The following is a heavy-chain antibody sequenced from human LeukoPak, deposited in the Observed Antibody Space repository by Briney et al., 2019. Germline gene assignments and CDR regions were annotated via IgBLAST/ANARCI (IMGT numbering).Heavy chain of an antibody. CDR3: ARDYGYSSGLDY. CDR1: GGSLSGYY. Sequence: PPETLSLTCTVPGGSLSGYYWSSIWQPAGKGLESIWRIYDSGDTDYNPSLASRATTSVDTSKNQFSLKLSSVTAADTAVYYCARDYGYSSGLDYWGQGTLVTVSS. D-gene: IGHD6-19*01. V-gene: IGHV4-4*07. J-gene: IGHJ4*02. CDR2: IYDSGDT.